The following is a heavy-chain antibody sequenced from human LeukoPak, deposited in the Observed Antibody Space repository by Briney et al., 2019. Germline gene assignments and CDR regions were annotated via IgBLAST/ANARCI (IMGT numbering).Heavy chain of an antibody. J-gene: IGHJ4*02. Sequence: GGSLRLSCAASGFTFNNYAIHWVRQAPGKGLEWVAFIGFDGTNKYYADSVKGRFTISRDNSKDTLYLQMSSLRTEDTAVYYCAKTHYDFWSGGPFDYWGQGTLVTVSS. CDR2: IGFDGTNK. V-gene: IGHV3-30*02. D-gene: IGHD3-3*01. CDR3: AKTHYDFWSGGPFDY. CDR1: GFTFNNYA.